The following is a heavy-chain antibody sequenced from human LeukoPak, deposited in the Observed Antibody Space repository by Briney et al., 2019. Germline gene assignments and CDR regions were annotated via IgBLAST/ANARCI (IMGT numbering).Heavy chain of an antibody. Sequence: SETLSLTCAVYGGSFSGYYWGWIRQPPGKGLEWIGSIYYSGSTYYNPSLKSRVTISVDTSKNQFSLKLSSVTAADTAVYYCARGYCSSTSCYTVDYWGQGTLVTVSS. CDR2: IYYSGST. CDR3: ARGYCSSTSCYTVDY. V-gene: IGHV4-34*01. CDR1: GGSFSGYY. J-gene: IGHJ4*02. D-gene: IGHD2-2*02.